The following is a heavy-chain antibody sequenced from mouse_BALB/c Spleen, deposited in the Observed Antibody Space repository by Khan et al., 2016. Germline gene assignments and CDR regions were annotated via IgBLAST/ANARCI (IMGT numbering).Heavy chain of an antibody. CDR2: INPDSSTI. CDR3: ARAGYYGYLAY. Sequence: VQLKESGSGLVQPGGSLKLSCAASGFDFSRYWMSWVRQAPGKGLEWIGEINPDSSTINYTPSLKDKFIISRANAKNTLYLQMSKVRSEDTALYYCARAGYYGYLAYWGQGTLVSVSA. V-gene: IGHV4-1*02. CDR1: GFDFSRYW. D-gene: IGHD1-1*01. J-gene: IGHJ3*01.